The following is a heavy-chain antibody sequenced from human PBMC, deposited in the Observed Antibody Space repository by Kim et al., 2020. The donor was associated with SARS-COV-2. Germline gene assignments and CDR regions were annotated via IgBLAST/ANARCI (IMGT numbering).Heavy chain of an antibody. D-gene: IGHD3-10*01. CDR1: GYTFTSYY. V-gene: IGHV1-46*01. CDR3: ARDPYYYGSGPYGMDV. Sequence: ASVKVSCKASGYTFTSYYMHWVRQAPGQGLEWMGIINPSGGSTSYAQKFQGRVTMTRDTSTSTVYMELSSLRSEDTAVYYCARDPYYYGSGPYGMDVWGQGTTVTVSS. CDR2: INPSGGST. J-gene: IGHJ6*02.